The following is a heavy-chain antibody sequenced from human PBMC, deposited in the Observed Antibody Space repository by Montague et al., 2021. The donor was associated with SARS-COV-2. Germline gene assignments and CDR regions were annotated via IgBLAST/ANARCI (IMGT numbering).Heavy chain of an antibody. V-gene: IGHV3-23*01. CDR1: GFTFSSYA. D-gene: IGHD2-15*01. CDR3: ASLGYCSGGRCYSGDY. J-gene: IGHJ4*02. CDR2: ISGSGGNT. Sequence: SLRLSCPASGFTFSSYAMSWVRQAPGKGLEWVSGISGSGGNTYYADSVKGRFTISRDNSKNTLYLQMNSLRAEDTAVYYCASLGYCSGGRCYSGDYWGQGTLVTVSS.